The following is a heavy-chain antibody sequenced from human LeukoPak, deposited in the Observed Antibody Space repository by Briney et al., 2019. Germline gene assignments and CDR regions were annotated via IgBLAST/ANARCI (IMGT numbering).Heavy chain of an antibody. CDR3: ARDGVYYGSRANWFDP. CDR1: GGSISSYY. D-gene: IGHD3-10*01. V-gene: IGHV4-59*01. CDR2: IYYSGST. J-gene: IGHJ5*02. Sequence: PSETLPLTCTVSGGSISSYYWSWIRQPPGKGLEWIGYIYYSGSTNYNPSLKSRVTISVDTSKNQFSLKLSSVTAADTAVYYCARDGVYYGSRANWFDPWGQGTLVTVSS.